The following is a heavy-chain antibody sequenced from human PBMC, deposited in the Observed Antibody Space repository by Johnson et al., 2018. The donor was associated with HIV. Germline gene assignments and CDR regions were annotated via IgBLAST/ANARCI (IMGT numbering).Heavy chain of an antibody. CDR3: ARPPGIRWSSAAFDN. Sequence: EVQLVESGGGLIQPGGSLRLSCAASGFTFSDHYMDWVRQAPGKGLEWVGRIRNKANGYTTEYAASVKGRFTISRDDSKNSLYLQMNNLQTDDTAVYYCARPPGIRWSSAAFDNWGQGTMVTVSS. CDR2: IRNKANGYTT. V-gene: IGHV3-72*01. D-gene: IGHD2-15*01. CDR1: GFTFSDHY. J-gene: IGHJ3*02.